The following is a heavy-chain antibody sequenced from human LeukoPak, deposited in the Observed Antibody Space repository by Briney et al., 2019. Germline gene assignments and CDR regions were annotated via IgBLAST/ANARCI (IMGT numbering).Heavy chain of an antibody. CDR2: INHSGST. CDR1: GGSFSGYY. J-gene: IGHJ4*02. Sequence: SETLSLTCAVYGGSFSGYYWSWIRQPPGKGLEWIGEINHSGSTNYNPSLKSRVTISVDTSKNQFSLKLSSVTAADTAVYSCARDKPSSSWYGPFEYWGQGILVTVSS. D-gene: IGHD6-13*01. V-gene: IGHV4-34*01. CDR3: ARDKPSSSWYGPFEY.